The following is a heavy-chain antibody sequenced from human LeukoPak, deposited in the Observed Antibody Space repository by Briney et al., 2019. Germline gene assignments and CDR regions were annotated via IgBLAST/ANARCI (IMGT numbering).Heavy chain of an antibody. CDR2: ISSSSSYI. Sequence: GGSLRLSCAASGFTFSSYSMNWVRQAPGKGLEWVSSISSSSSYIYYADSVKRRFTISRDNAKNSLYLQMNSLRAEDTAVYYCARVLVVIPPDDAFDIWGQGTMVTVSS. CDR3: ARVLVVIPPDDAFDI. D-gene: IGHD3-22*01. CDR1: GFTFSSYS. V-gene: IGHV3-21*01. J-gene: IGHJ3*02.